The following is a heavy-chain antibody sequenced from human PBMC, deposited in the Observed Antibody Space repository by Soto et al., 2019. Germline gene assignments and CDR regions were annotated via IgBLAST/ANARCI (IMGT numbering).Heavy chain of an antibody. V-gene: IGHV3-7*01. CDR2: IKQDGSEK. CDR3: AREYCSSTSCYLWWFDP. J-gene: IGHJ5*02. D-gene: IGHD2-2*01. CDR1: GFTFSSYW. Sequence: ELQLVESGGGLVQPGGSLRLSCAASGFTFSSYWMSWVRQAPGKGLEWVANIKQDGSEKYYVDSVKGRFTISRDNAKNSLYLQMNSLRAEDTAVYYCAREYCSSTSCYLWWFDPWGQGTLVTVSS.